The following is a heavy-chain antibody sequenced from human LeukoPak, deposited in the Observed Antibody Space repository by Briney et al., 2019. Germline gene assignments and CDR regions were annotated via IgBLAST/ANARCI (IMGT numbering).Heavy chain of an antibody. CDR2: IYYSGST. J-gene: IGHJ4*02. D-gene: IGHD1-1*01. CDR1: GGSIRGYY. V-gene: IGHV4-59*01. Sequence: SETLSLTCTVSGGSIRGYYWSWIRQPPGKGLEWIGYIYYSGSTNYNPSLKSRVTISVYTSKQQFSLKLSSVTAADTAVYYCARDLELERNRWNYFESWGQGTLVTVSS. CDR3: ARDLELERNRWNYFES.